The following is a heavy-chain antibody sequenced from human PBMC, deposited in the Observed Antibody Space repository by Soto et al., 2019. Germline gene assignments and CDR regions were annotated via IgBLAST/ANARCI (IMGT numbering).Heavy chain of an antibody. CDR1: GYTFTSYG. D-gene: IGHD3-10*01. J-gene: IGHJ6*02. Sequence: ASVKVSCKASGYTFTSYGISWVRQAPGQGLEWMGWISAYNGNTNYAQKLQGRVTMTTDTSTSTAYMELRSLRSDDTAVYYCARDSPTAGAYGSGSNYYYYGMDVWGQGTTVTVSS. V-gene: IGHV1-18*01. CDR3: ARDSPTAGAYGSGSNYYYYGMDV. CDR2: ISAYNGNT.